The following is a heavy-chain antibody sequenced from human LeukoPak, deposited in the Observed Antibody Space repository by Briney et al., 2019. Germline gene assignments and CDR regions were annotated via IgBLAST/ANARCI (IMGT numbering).Heavy chain of an antibody. Sequence: GGSLRLSCAASGFTVSSNYMSGVRQAPGKGLEWVSVIYSGGSTYYADSVKGRFTISRDNSKNTLYLQMNSLRAEDTAVYYCASGSGSYRTPYYYMDDWGTGTTVTVSS. CDR2: IYSGGST. CDR3: ASGSGSYRTPYYYMDD. J-gene: IGHJ6*03. CDR1: GFTVSSNY. V-gene: IGHV3-53*01. D-gene: IGHD3-10*01.